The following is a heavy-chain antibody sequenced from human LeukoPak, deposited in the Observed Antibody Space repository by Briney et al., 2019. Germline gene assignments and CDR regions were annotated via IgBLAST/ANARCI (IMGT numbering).Heavy chain of an antibody. CDR3: ARTYYDILTGSTLNYFDS. V-gene: IGHV4-28*01. D-gene: IGHD3-9*01. CDR2: IYYSVST. J-gene: IGHJ4*02. Sequence: PSDTLSLTCAVSGYSISSSNWWGWIRQPPRKGLEWSGYIYYSVSTHYNQSLKSRVTMSVDTSKNQFSLKMSSVTAADTAVYYCARTYYDILTGSTLNYFDSWGRGALVTVSS. CDR1: GYSISSSNW.